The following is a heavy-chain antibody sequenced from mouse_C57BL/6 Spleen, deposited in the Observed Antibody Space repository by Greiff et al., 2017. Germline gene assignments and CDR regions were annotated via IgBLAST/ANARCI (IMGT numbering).Heavy chain of an antibody. CDR2: IDPSDSYT. CDR1: GYTFTSYW. CDR3: ARSDYSNSPFAY. Sequence: QVQLQQPGAELVMPGASVKLSCKASGYTFTSYWMHWVKQRPGQGLEWIGEIDPSDSYTNYNQKFNGKSTLTVDKSASTAYMQLSSLTSEDSAVYYCARSDYSNSPFAYWGQGTLVTVSA. D-gene: IGHD2-5*01. V-gene: IGHV1-69*01. J-gene: IGHJ3*01.